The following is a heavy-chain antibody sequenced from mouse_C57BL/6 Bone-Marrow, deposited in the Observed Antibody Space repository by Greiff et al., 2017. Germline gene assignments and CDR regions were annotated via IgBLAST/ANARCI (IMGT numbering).Heavy chain of an antibody. V-gene: IGHV5-9*01. CDR2: ISGGGGNT. D-gene: IGHD3-1*01. Sequence: EVKPMESGGGLVKPGGSLKLSCAASGFTFSSYTMSWVRQTPEKRLEWVATISGGGGNTYYPDSVKGRFTISRDNAKNTLYLQMSSLRSEDTALYYCARRLGGYWGQGTTLTVSS. J-gene: IGHJ2*01. CDR3: ARRLGGY. CDR1: GFTFSSYT.